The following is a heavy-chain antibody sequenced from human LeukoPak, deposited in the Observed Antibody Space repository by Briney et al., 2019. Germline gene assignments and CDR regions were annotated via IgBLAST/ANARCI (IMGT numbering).Heavy chain of an antibody. CDR3: ARTGVSLDYFDY. D-gene: IGHD3-10*01. Sequence: ASVTVSCTASGYTFTGYYMHWVRQAPGQGLEWMGWINPNSGGTNYAQKFQGWVTMTRDTSISTAYMELSRLRSDDTAVYYCARTGVSLDYFDYWGQGTLVTVSS. V-gene: IGHV1-2*04. J-gene: IGHJ4*02. CDR1: GYTFTGYY. CDR2: INPNSGGT.